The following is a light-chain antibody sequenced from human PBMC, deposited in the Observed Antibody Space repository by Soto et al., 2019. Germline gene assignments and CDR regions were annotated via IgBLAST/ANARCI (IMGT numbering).Light chain of an antibody. CDR3: MQVLQTPLT. Sequence: DIVMTQSPLSLPVTPGEPASISCRSSQSLLHSNGYNYVDWYLQKPGQPPQLLIFLGSSRASGVPDMFNGSGSGTDFTLRITTVEAEDVGVYYCMQVLQTPLTFGGGTKLEIK. J-gene: IGKJ4*01. V-gene: IGKV2-28*01. CDR1: QSLLHSNGYNY. CDR2: LGS.